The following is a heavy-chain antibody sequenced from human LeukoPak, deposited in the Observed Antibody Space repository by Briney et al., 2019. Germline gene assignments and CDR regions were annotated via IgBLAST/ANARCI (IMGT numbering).Heavy chain of an antibody. CDR1: YTFTTYT. V-gene: IGHV1-3*04. CDR3: ARDNTFDY. J-gene: IGHJ4*02. D-gene: IGHD1-14*01. CDR2: INTGNGNT. Sequence: ASVKVSCKAYTFTTYTIHWVRQAPGQRLEWMGWINTGNGNTKYSQKFQGRVTVTRDTSASTAYMELSSLRSDDTAVYYCARDNTFDYWGQGTLVTVSS.